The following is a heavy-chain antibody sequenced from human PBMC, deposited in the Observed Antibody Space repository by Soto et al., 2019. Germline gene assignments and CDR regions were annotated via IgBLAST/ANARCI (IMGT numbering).Heavy chain of an antibody. D-gene: IGHD3-9*01. CDR2: IIPIFGTA. Sequence: SVKVSCKASGGTFSSYAISWVRQAPGQGLEWMGGIIPIFGTANYAQKFQGRVTITADKSTSTAYMELSSLRSEDTAVYYCARGNYDILTGYYPTFDYWGKGTLVTVSS. J-gene: IGHJ4*02. CDR1: GGTFSSYA. CDR3: ARGNYDILTGYYPTFDY. V-gene: IGHV1-69*06.